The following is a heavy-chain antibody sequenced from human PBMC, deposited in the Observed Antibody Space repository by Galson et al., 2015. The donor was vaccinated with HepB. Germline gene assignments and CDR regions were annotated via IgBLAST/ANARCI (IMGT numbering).Heavy chain of an antibody. J-gene: IGHJ4*02. D-gene: IGHD4-23*01. CDR2: IWYDGSNK. CDR3: ARDREDYGGNSLPAY. Sequence: SLRLSCAASGFTFSSYGMHWVRQAPGKGLEWVAVIWYDGSNKYYADSVKGRFTISRDNSKNTLYLQMNSLRAEDTAVYYCARDREDYGGNSLPAYWGQGTLVTVSS. V-gene: IGHV3-33*01. CDR1: GFTFSSYG.